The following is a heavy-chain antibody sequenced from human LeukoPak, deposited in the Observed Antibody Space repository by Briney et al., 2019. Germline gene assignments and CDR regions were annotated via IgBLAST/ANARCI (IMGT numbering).Heavy chain of an antibody. J-gene: IGHJ4*02. CDR3: ATVEFIAARLRGLGFDY. CDR1: GYTFTSYD. CDR2: MNPNSGNT. Sequence: ASVKVSCKASGYTFTSYDINWVRQATGQGLEWMGWMNPNSGNTGYAQKFQGRVTMTEDTSTDTAYMELSSLRSEDTAVYYCATVEFIAARLRGLGFDYWGQGTLVTVSS. V-gene: IGHV1-8*01. D-gene: IGHD6-6*01.